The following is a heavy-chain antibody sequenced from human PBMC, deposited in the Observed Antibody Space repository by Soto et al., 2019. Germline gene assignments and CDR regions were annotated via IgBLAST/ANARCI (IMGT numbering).Heavy chain of an antibody. V-gene: IGHV4-59*01. Sequence: SETLSLTCTVSGGSISSYYWSWIRQPPGKGLEWIGYIYYSGSTNYNPSLKSRVTISVDTSKNQFSLKLSSVTAADTAVYYCASLRYYYDSSGYYYFDYWGQGTLVTVSS. CDR2: IYYSGST. J-gene: IGHJ4*02. CDR1: GGSISSYY. D-gene: IGHD3-22*01. CDR3: ASLRYYYDSSGYYYFDY.